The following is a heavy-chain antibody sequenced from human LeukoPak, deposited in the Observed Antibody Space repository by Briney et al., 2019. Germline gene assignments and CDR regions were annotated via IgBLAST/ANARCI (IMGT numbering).Heavy chain of an antibody. V-gene: IGHV3-11*01. CDR2: ISSSGDTI. D-gene: IGHD3-16*02. CDR1: GFTFSDYY. J-gene: IGHJ6*03. Sequence: GGSLRLSCAASGFTFSDYYMNWICQAPGKGLEWVSYISSSGDTIYYADSVKGRFTISRDNAKNSLYLQMNSLRAEDTAVYYCARDVTPYYYMDVWGKGTTVTISS. CDR3: ARDVTPYYYMDV.